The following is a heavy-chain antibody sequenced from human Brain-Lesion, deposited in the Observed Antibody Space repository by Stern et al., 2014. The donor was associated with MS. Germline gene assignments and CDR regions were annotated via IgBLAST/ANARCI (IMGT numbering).Heavy chain of an antibody. CDR1: GYRFTSNW. CDR2: ICAGDSDT. Sequence: EDQLVESGAEVKKPGESLKISCKGSGYRFTSNWIGWVRQMPGKGLEWMGIICAGDSDTRYSPSFQGQVTSSTDKSISTAYLQWSSLQASDTAMYYCARRGDSSSSGFDYWGQGTLVIVSS. CDR3: ARRGDSSSSGFDY. V-gene: IGHV5-51*01. D-gene: IGHD6-6*01. J-gene: IGHJ4*02.